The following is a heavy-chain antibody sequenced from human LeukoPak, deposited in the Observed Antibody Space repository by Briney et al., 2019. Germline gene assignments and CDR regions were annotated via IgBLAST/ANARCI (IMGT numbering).Heavy chain of an antibody. D-gene: IGHD2-15*01. Sequence: SVKVSCKASGGTFSSYAISWVRQAPGQGLEWMGRIIPIFGTANYAQKFQGRVTITTDESTSTAYMELSSLRSEDTAVYYCARIRNGYCRGGSCYSDYWGQGTLVTVSS. V-gene: IGHV1-69*05. CDR3: ARIRNGYCRGGSCYSDY. J-gene: IGHJ4*02. CDR1: GGTFSSYA. CDR2: IIPIFGTA.